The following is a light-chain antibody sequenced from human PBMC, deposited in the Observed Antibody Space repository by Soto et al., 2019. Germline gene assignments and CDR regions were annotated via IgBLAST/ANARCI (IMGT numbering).Light chain of an antibody. CDR2: KAS. CDR3: QQYNTHSDT. J-gene: IGKJ4*01. V-gene: IGKV1-5*03. CDR1: QSVSTW. Sequence: DIQMTHSPSTLSASVGDRVTITCRASQSVSTWLAWHQQRPGKAPKLLIYKASSLQGGVPSRFSGSGSGTEFTLTISSLQPDDFATYYCQQYNTHSDTFGGGTKVDIK.